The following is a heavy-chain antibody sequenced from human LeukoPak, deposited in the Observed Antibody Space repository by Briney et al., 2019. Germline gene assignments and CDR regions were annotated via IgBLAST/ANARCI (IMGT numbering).Heavy chain of an antibody. CDR1: GYRFTNYW. CDR2: INPGDSDT. D-gene: IGHD4-17*01. V-gene: IGHV5-51*01. CDR3: ASGDYGDTSITFDY. J-gene: IGHJ4*02. Sequence: GESLKISCQGSGYRFTNYWIGWVRQMPGKGLEWMGIINPGDSDTRYSPSFQGQVTISADKSISTAYLQWSSLKASDTAMYYCASGDYGDTSITFDYWGQGTLVTVSS.